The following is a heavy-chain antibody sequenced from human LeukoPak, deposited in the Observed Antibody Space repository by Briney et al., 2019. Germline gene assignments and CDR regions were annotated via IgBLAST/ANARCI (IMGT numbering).Heavy chain of an antibody. CDR1: GFTVSSNY. D-gene: IGHD3-10*01. CDR3: ARVSSGSSDY. J-gene: IGHJ4*02. CDR2: IYSGGST. Sequence: GGSLRLSCAASGFTVSSNYMSWVRQAPGKGLEWVSVIYSGGSTYYADSVKGRFTISRDNSKNTPYLQMNSLRAEGTAVYYCARVSSGSSDYWGQGTLVTVSS. V-gene: IGHV3-53*01.